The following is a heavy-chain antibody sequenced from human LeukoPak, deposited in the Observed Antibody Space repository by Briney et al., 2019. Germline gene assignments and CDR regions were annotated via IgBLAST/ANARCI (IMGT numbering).Heavy chain of an antibody. CDR2: TYFRSKWYT. J-gene: IGHJ4*02. CDR3: ARDWYSSSWYRFDY. CDR1: GDSVSSNTAA. V-gene: IGHV6-1*01. Sequence: RSQTHSLTCVISGDSVSSNTAAWNWMRQSPSRGLEWLGRTYFRSKWYTDYAVSVKSRIIINPDTSKNQFSLQLNSVTPEDTAVYYCARDWYSSSWYRFDYWGQGTLVTVSS. D-gene: IGHD6-13*01.